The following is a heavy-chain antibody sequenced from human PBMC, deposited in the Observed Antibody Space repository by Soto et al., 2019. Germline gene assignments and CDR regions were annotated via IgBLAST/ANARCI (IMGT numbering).Heavy chain of an antibody. CDR2: INPNSGGT. D-gene: IGHD1-7*01. CDR1: GYTFTGYY. J-gene: IGHJ6*02. Sequence: ASVKVSCKASGYTFTGYYMHWVRQAPGQGLEWMGWINPNSGGTNYAQKFQGWVTMTRDTSISTAHMELSRLRSDDTAVYYCARDMPYNWNYGDYYYGMDVWGQGTTVTVSS. V-gene: IGHV1-2*04. CDR3: ARDMPYNWNYGDYYYGMDV.